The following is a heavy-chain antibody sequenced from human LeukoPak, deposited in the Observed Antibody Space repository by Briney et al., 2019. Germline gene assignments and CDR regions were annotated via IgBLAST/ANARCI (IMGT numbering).Heavy chain of an antibody. Sequence: ASVKVSCKASGYTSTSYGISWVRQAPGQGLEWMGWISAYNGNTNHAQMLQGRVTMTTDTSTSTAYMELRSLRSDDTAVYYCARDLRWEAAPGPFEYWGQGTLVTVSS. CDR3: ARDLRWEAAPGPFEY. V-gene: IGHV1-18*01. D-gene: IGHD6-13*01. CDR2: ISAYNGNT. J-gene: IGHJ4*02. CDR1: GYTSTSYG.